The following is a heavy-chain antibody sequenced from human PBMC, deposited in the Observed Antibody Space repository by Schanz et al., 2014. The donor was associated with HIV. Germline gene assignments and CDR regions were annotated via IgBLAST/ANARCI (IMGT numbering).Heavy chain of an antibody. V-gene: IGHV3-23*04. CDR3: AKEKGGSWYFFDS. D-gene: IGHD6-19*01. CDR2: ISGGGGDR. J-gene: IGHJ4*02. Sequence: EVQVVESGGGLAQPGRSLRLSCAASGFNFNDFAMHWVRQSPGKGLEWVSTISGGGGDRYYADSVKGRFAISRDNSKDTLYLQMNGLRAEDTAVYFCAKEKGGSWYFFDSWGQGTLVTVSS. CDR1: GFNFNDFA.